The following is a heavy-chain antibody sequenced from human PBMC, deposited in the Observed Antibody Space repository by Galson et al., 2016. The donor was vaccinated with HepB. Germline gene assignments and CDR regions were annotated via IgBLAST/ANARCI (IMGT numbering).Heavy chain of an antibody. D-gene: IGHD4-11*01. Sequence: TLSLTCTVSGVSISSVDYSCNWIRQAPGKGLEWIGSIYFTGDTFYNPSLKSRVSISADTSKNQLSLRLSSVTAADTAVYYCATFDLSYSFAMDVWGQGTTVTVSS. CDR2: IYFTGDT. J-gene: IGHJ6*02. CDR1: GVSISSVDYS. CDR3: ATFDLSYSFAMDV. V-gene: IGHV4-30-4*01.